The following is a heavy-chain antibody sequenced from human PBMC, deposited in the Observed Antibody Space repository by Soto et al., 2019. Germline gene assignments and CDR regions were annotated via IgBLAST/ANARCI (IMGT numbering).Heavy chain of an antibody. CDR1: GGSFSGYY. CDR2: INHSGST. J-gene: IGHJ4*02. D-gene: IGHD2-21*02. V-gene: IGHV4-34*01. Sequence: SETMSLTCAFYGGSFSGYYWSWIRQPPGKGLEWIGEINHSGSTNYNPSLKSRVTISVDTSKNQFSLKLSSVTAADTAVYYCARVRTAVLTAIDYWGQGTLVTVSS. CDR3: ARVRTAVLTAIDY.